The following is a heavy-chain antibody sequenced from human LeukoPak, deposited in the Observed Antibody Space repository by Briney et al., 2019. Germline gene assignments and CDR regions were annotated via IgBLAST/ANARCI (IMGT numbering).Heavy chain of an antibody. Sequence: ASVKVSCKASGYTFTGYYMHWVRQAPGQGLEWMGWINPNSCGTNYAQKFQGRVTMTRDTSISTAYMELSRLRSDDTAVYYCARGGLRHDAFDIWGQGTMVTVSS. J-gene: IGHJ3*02. CDR1: GYTFTGYY. CDR2: INPNSCGT. CDR3: ARGGLRHDAFDI. D-gene: IGHD5-12*01. V-gene: IGHV1-2*02.